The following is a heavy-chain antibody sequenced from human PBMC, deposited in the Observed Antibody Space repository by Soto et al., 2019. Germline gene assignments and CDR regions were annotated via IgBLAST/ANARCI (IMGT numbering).Heavy chain of an antibody. CDR2: VNPSGGST. CDR3: AREENCSDGICYPEYFQR. D-gene: IGHD2-15*01. J-gene: IGHJ1*01. CDR1: GYIFTAYS. Sequence: SVKVSCMASGYIFTAYSMHWVRQAPGQGLEWMGVVNPSGGSTNYAQKFQGRITMTRDTSTSTVYMDLSSLTSEDTAVYYCAREENCSDGICYPEYFQRWGQGTLVTVSS. V-gene: IGHV1-46*01.